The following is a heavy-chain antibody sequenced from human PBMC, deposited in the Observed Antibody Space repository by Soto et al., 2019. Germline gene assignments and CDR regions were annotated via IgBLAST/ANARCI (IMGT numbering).Heavy chain of an antibody. CDR2: INPNSGGT. CDR3: ARASSRPDAFDI. Sequence: QVQLVQSGAEVKKPGASVKVSCKASGYTFTGYYMHWVRQAPGQGLEWMGWINPNSGGTNYAQKCQGWVTMTRDTSISTAYMELSRLRSDDTAVYYCARASSRPDAFDIWGQGTMVTVSS. D-gene: IGHD6-6*01. CDR1: GYTFTGYY. V-gene: IGHV1-2*04. J-gene: IGHJ3*02.